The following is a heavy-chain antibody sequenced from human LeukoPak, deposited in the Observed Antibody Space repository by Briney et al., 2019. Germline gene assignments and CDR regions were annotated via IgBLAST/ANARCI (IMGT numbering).Heavy chain of an antibody. V-gene: IGHV4-59*01. CDR2: ICNSGST. J-gene: IGHJ4*02. CDR3: ARDVGHHSGHFYFDY. CDR1: GGSISSYY. Sequence: PSETLSLTCTVSGGSISSYYWSWIRQPPGKGLEWIGYICNSGSTNYNPSLRSRVTMSVDTSKNQFSLKLNSVTAADTAVYYCARDVGHHSGHFYFDYWGQGTLVTVSS. D-gene: IGHD5-12*01.